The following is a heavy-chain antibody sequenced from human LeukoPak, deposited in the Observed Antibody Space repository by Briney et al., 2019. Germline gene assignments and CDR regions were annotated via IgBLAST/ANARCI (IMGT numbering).Heavy chain of an antibody. V-gene: IGHV3-23*01. CDR1: GFTFSSYV. CDR2: ISGSGGST. J-gene: IGHJ4*02. Sequence: GGSLRLSCAASGFTFSSYVMTWVRQAPGKGLEWVSTISGSGGSTYSADSVKGRFTISRDNSKNTLYLQMNNVRAEDTAVYYCVRTIGFGDYWGQGTLVTVSS. D-gene: IGHD3-16*01. CDR3: VRTIGFGDY.